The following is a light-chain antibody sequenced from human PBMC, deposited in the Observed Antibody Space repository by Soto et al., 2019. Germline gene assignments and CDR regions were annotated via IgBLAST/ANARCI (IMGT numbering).Light chain of an antibody. V-gene: IGLV2-14*01. CDR2: DVS. CDR1: SSVVGGYNY. J-gene: IGLJ1*01. Sequence: QSVLTQPASLSGSPGQSTTISCTGTSSVVGGYNYVSWYQQHPGKAPKLMIYDVSNRPSGVSNRFSGSKSGNTASLTISGLQAEDEADYYCSSYTSSSTYVFGTGTKVTVL. CDR3: SSYTSSSTYV.